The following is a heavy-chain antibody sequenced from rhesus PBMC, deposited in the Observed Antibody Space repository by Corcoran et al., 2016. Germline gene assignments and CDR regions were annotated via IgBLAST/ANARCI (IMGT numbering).Heavy chain of an antibody. CDR3: ASNSGSYYYGY. J-gene: IGHJ4*01. CDR1: GFTFSDHY. V-gene: IGHV3-110*02. D-gene: IGHD3-16*01. CDR2: ISSGSGSTT. Sequence: EVQLVESGGGLVQPGGSLRLSCAASGFTFSDHYMDWVRQAPGKGLEWVSSISSGSGSTTLYSDSVKVRFTISRDNAKNTVYLQMNSLRAEDTAVYYCASNSGSYYYGYWGQGVLVTVSS.